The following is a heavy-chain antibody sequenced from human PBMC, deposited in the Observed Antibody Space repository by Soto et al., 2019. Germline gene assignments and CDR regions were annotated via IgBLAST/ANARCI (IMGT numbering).Heavy chain of an antibody. J-gene: IGHJ6*03. CDR2: ITGSTGTT. D-gene: IGHD5-18*01. CDR3: AKVTRSSPNSMDV. CDR1: GFTFSNFA. V-gene: IGHV3-23*01. Sequence: GGSLRLSCAASGFTFSNFAMSWVRHAPGKGLEWVSEITGSTGTTYYADSVRGRFIISRDNSQNTLHLQMNSLRPEDTAVFYCAKVTRSSPNSMDVWGKGTXVTVFS.